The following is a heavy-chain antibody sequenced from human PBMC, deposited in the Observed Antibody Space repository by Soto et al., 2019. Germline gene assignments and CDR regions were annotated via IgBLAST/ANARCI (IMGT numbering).Heavy chain of an antibody. CDR3: ARLLTPAFGRVYFDH. CDR2: IHSGGTT. J-gene: IGHJ4*02. V-gene: IGHV4-39*01. CDR1: GGFISSSSSY. D-gene: IGHD3-10*01. Sequence: QLQLQELGPGLVKPSETLSLACTVAGGFISSSSSYWGWIRQSPGKGLEWIANIHSGGTTYYNSSLKSRVIISVDTSKDQFSLWVSSVTAADTAVYYCARLLTPAFGRVYFDHWGQGTLVIVSS.